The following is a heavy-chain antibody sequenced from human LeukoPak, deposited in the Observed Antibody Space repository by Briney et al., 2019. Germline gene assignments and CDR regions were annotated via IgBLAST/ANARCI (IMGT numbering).Heavy chain of an antibody. CDR3: AREASRDDYNSEGYFDY. V-gene: IGHV3-48*02. CDR1: GFTFSSYS. CDR2: ISSSSSTI. J-gene: IGHJ4*02. Sequence: PGGSLRLSCAASGFTFSSYSMNWVRQAPGKGLEWVSYISSSSSTIYYADSVKGRFTISRDNAKNSLYLQMNSLRDEDTAVYYCAREASRDDYNSEGYFDYWGQGTLVTVSS. D-gene: IGHD5-24*01.